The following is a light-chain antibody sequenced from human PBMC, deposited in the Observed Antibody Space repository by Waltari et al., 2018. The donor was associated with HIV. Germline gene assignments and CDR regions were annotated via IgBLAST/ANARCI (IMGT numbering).Light chain of an antibody. J-gene: IGLJ2*01. V-gene: IGLV2-14*03. CDR2: GIA. CDR1: RREPGADKF. CDR3: CSYTSSHSLI. Sequence: SALTQPAPVSGSPGQSVTISCTRLRREPGADKFLSLYQQSPGKAPQLMSYGIARRPSTVSHRFSGSRSGDTASLTISGLQSGDEGDYYCCSYTSSHSLIFGGGTKLTVL.